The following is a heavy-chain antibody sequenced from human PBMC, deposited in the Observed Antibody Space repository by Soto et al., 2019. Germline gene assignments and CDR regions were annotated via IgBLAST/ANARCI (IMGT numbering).Heavy chain of an antibody. J-gene: IGHJ4*02. Sequence: SETLSLTCTVSGGSISSYYWSWSRQPPGKGLEWIGYIYHSGSTYYNPSLKSRVTISVDRSKNQFSLKLSSVTAADTAVYYCARDNGYSYGYTLDHWGQGTLVPVSS. D-gene: IGHD5-18*01. V-gene: IGHV4-59*01. CDR1: GGSISSYY. CDR2: IYHSGST. CDR3: ARDNGYSYGYTLDH.